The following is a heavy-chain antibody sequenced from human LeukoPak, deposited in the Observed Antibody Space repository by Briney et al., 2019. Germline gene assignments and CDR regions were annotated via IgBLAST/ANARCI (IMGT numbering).Heavy chain of an antibody. CDR3: ATLEGYSGMDV. D-gene: IGHD6-6*01. J-gene: IGHJ6*02. Sequence: ASVKVSCKVSGYTLTELSMHWVRQAPGTGLEWMGGFDPEDGETIYAQKFQGRVTMTEDTSTDTAYTELSSLRSEDTAVYYCATLEGYSGMDVWGQGTTVTVSS. CDR2: FDPEDGET. CDR1: GYTLTELS. V-gene: IGHV1-24*01.